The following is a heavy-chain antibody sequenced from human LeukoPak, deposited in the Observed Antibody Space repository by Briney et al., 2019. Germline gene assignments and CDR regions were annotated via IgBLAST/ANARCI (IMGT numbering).Heavy chain of an antibody. D-gene: IGHD2-21*02. V-gene: IGHV4-59*01. J-gene: IGHJ4*02. Sequence: SETLSLTCTVYGGSISSYYWSWIRQPPGKGLEWIGYIYYSGSTNYNPSLKSRVTISVDTSKNQFSLKLSSVTAADTAVYYCARDLGTDIFDYWGQGTLVTVSS. CDR3: ARDLGTDIFDY. CDR2: IYYSGST. CDR1: GGSISSYY.